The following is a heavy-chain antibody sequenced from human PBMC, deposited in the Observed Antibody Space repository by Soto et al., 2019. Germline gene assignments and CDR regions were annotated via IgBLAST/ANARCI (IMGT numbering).Heavy chain of an antibody. Sequence: GASVQVSCKASGYTFTSLDINWVRQATGQGLEWMGWMNPNSGSTGSAQKFQGRVAMTRDTSINTAYMELSSLRSDDTAVYYCARGRGYSDGIDYWGQGTLVTVSS. D-gene: IGHD2-15*01. CDR1: GYTFTSLD. V-gene: IGHV1-8*01. J-gene: IGHJ4*02. CDR2: MNPNSGST. CDR3: ARGRGYSDGIDY.